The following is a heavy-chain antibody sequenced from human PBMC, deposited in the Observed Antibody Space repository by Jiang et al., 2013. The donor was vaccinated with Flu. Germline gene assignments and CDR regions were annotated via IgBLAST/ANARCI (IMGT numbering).Heavy chain of an antibody. D-gene: IGHD3-10*01. V-gene: IGHV4-59*01. Sequence: GSGLVKPSETLSLTCTVSGGSISSYYWSWIRQPPGKGLEWIGYIYYSGSTNYNPSLKSRVTISVDTSKNQFSLKLSPVTAADTAVYYCARGMVRGVRSYYYYGMDVWGQGTTVTVSS. CDR1: GGSISSYY. CDR2: IYYSGST. CDR3: ARGMVRGVRSYYYYGMDV. J-gene: IGHJ6*02.